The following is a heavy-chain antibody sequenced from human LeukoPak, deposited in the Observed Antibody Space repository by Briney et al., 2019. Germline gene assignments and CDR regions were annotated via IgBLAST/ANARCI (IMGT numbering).Heavy chain of an antibody. Sequence: GASVKVSCKTSGYTFTSYGISRVRQAPGQGLEWMGWISAYNGNTNYAQKLQGRVTMTTDTSTSTAYMELRSLRSDDTAVYYCARDYCSSTSCYRWFDPWGQGTLVTVSS. CDR2: ISAYNGNT. CDR3: ARDYCSSTSCYRWFDP. CDR1: GYTFTSYG. V-gene: IGHV1-18*01. D-gene: IGHD2-2*02. J-gene: IGHJ5*02.